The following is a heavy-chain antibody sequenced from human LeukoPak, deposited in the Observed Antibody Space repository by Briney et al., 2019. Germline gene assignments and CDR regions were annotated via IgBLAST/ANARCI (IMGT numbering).Heavy chain of an antibody. Sequence: SETLSLTCAVSGVSISHYHWNWFRQSPGKGLEWIGSIYHSGSTYYNPSLKSRVTISVDTSKNQFSLKLSSVTAADTAVYYCARDASERGYSGYGYNWFDPWGQGTLVTVSS. CDR3: ARDASERGYSGYGYNWFDP. CDR2: IYHSGST. J-gene: IGHJ5*02. D-gene: IGHD5-12*01. CDR1: GVSISHYH. V-gene: IGHV4-38-2*02.